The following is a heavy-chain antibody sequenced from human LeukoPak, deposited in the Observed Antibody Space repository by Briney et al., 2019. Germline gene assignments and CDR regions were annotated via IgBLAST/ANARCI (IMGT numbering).Heavy chain of an antibody. J-gene: IGHJ6*02. CDR1: GFTFSSYS. Sequence: GGSLRLSCAASGFTFSSYSMNWVRQAPGKGLEWVSSISNSSSYIYYAHSVKGRFTISRDNAKNSLYLQMNSLRAEDTAVYYCARGGEDIVLMVYAPDYYYGMDVWGQETTVTVSS. CDR2: ISNSSSYI. D-gene: IGHD2-8*01. CDR3: ARGGEDIVLMVYAPDYYYGMDV. V-gene: IGHV3-21*01.